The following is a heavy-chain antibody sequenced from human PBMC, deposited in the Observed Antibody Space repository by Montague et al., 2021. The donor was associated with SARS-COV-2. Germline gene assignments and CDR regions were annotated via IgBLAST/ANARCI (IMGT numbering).Heavy chain of an antibody. Sequence: SETLSLTCSVYGGSFSGYYWSWIRQFPGKGLEWIGSIYHSGSTFYNPSLKSRVSMSVDTSKNQFSLKLSPVTAADTAMYYCARVKWELSVGNVFDIWGQGTMVTVSS. V-gene: IGHV4-59*04. CDR3: ARVKWELSVGNVFDI. CDR2: IYHSGST. J-gene: IGHJ3*02. CDR1: GGSFSGYY. D-gene: IGHD1-26*01.